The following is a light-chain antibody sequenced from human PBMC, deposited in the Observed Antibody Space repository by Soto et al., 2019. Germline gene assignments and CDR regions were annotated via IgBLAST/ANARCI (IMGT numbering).Light chain of an antibody. V-gene: IGKV3-20*01. CDR2: GAS. CDR3: QQYYSTPPVT. Sequence: EIVLTQSPGTLSLSPGERATLSCRASQSVSSSYLAWYQQKPGQAPRLLIYGASSRATGIPDRFSGGGSGTKFTPTISSLQPEDYAVYYCQQYYSTPPVTFGGGTKVEIK. CDR1: QSVSSSY. J-gene: IGKJ4*01.